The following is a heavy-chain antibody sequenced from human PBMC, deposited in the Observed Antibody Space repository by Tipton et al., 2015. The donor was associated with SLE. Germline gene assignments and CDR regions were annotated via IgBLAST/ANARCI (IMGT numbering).Heavy chain of an antibody. CDR1: GFTFSDYY. V-gene: IGHV3-11*05. J-gene: IGHJ4*02. Sequence: SLRLSCAASGFTFSDYYMSWIRQAPGKGLEWVSYISSSSSYTNYADSVKGRFTISRGNAKNSLYLQMNSLRAEDTAVYYCASEVEGVLHYWGQGTLVTVSS. CDR3: ASEVEGVLHY. CDR2: ISSSSSYT. D-gene: IGHD1-1*01.